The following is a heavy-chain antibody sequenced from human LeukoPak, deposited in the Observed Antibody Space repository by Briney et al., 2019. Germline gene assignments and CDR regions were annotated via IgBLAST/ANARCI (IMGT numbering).Heavy chain of an antibody. D-gene: IGHD1-26*01. Sequence: PGGFLRLSCAASRFTFSDYYMSWIRQAPGKGLEWVSYISSSGTTIYYADSVKGRFTISRDNAKNSLYLQMNSLRAEDTAVYYCARDGSYWDFDYWGQGTLVTVSS. CDR3: ARDGSYWDFDY. V-gene: IGHV3-11*01. CDR1: RFTFSDYY. J-gene: IGHJ4*02. CDR2: ISSSGTTI.